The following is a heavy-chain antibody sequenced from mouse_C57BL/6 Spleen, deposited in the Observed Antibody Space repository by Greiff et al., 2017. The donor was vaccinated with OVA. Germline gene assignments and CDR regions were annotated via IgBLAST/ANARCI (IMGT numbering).Heavy chain of an antibody. CDR2: ISYDGSH. D-gene: IGHD2-4*01. CDR1: GYSITSGYY. Sequence: VQLQESGPGLVKPSPSLSLSCSVSGYSITSGYYWYWIRQFPGNILEWMGYISYDGSHNYNPSLKNRISITRDTSKNQFFLKMNSVTTEDTATCYGARDGSYDYVYFDYWGKGTTLTVSS. V-gene: IGHV3-6*01. CDR3: ARDGSYDYVYFDY. J-gene: IGHJ2*01.